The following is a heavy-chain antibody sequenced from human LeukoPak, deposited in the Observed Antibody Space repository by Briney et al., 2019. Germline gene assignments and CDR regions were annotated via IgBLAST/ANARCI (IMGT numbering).Heavy chain of an antibody. D-gene: IGHD2-2*01. CDR3: ARIVVVPAAFRPGGSEYYFDY. CDR2: IYYSGST. Sequence: NSSQTLSLTCTVSGGSISSGGYYWSWIRQHPGKGLEWIGYIYYSGSTYYNPSLKSRVTISVDTSKNQFSLKLSSVTAADTAVYYCARIVVVPAAFRPGGSEYYFDYWGQGTLVTVSS. CDR1: GGSISSGGYY. J-gene: IGHJ4*02. V-gene: IGHV4-31*03.